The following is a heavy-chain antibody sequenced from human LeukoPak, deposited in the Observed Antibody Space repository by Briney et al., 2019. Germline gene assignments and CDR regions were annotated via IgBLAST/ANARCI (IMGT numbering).Heavy chain of an antibody. CDR1: GGSFSGYS. V-gene: IGHV4-34*01. J-gene: IGHJ4*02. CDR3: ARGERAGEMTLATLTHY. D-gene: IGHD5-24*01. Sequence: PSETLSLTCAVYGGSFSGYSWTWIRQPPGKGLEWIGAINHSGTTTYNPSLKSRVTISVDTSKNHFSLNLSSVTAADTAVYYCARGERAGEMTLATLTHYWGQGTLVTVSS. CDR2: INHSGTT.